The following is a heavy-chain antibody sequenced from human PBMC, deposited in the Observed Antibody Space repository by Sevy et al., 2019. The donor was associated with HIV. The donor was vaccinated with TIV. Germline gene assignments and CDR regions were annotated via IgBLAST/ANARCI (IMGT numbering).Heavy chain of an antibody. J-gene: IGHJ4*02. V-gene: IGHV3-30-3*01. CDR3: VRALSHYASGSYPHDH. CDR2: ISYDGSKK. D-gene: IGHD3-10*01. CDR1: GFTFSRYA. Sequence: GGSLRLSCAASGFTFSRYAMHWVRQAPGKGLEWVTGISYDGSKKYYADSVKGRFTISRDNAKNTLYLQMISLRAEDTAVYYCVRALSHYASGSYPHDHWGQGTLVTVSS.